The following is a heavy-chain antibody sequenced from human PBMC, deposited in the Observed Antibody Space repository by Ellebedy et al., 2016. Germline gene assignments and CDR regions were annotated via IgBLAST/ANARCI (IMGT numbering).Heavy chain of an antibody. CDR1: GYTFNNYW. J-gene: IGHJ4*02. D-gene: IGHD3-10*01. Sequence: GESLKFSCKASGYTFNNYWIGWVRQMPGKGLEWMGIIFPADSNTKYSPSSQGQVAISVDKSITTAYLQWSSLKASDTAMYYCARLGYHYGQGDYWGQGTLVTVSS. V-gene: IGHV5-51*01. CDR2: IFPADSNT. CDR3: ARLGYHYGQGDY.